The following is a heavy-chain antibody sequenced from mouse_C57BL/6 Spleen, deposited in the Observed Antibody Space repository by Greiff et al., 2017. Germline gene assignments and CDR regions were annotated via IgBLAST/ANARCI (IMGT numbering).Heavy chain of an antibody. CDR3: ARPLYYGSSYSFAY. CDR1: GFSLTSYG. V-gene: IGHV2-2*01. D-gene: IGHD1-1*01. J-gene: IGHJ3*01. Sequence: VKLQQSGPGLVQPSQSLSITCTVSGFSLTSYGVHWVRQSPGKGLEWLGVIWSGGSTDYNAAFISRLSISKDNSKSQVFFKMNSLQADDTAIYYCARPLYYGSSYSFAYWGQGTLVTVSA. CDR2: IWSGGST.